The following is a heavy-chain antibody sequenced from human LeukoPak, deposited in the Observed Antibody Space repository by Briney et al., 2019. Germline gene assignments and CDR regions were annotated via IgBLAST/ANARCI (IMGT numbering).Heavy chain of an antibody. CDR1: GGTFSSYA. D-gene: IGHD3-9*01. J-gene: IGHJ4*02. Sequence: SVKVSCKASGGTFSSYAISWVRQAPGQGLEWMGGIIPIFGTANYAQKFQGRVTITTDESTSTAYMGLSSLRSEDTAVYYCARGAGDYDILTGFDYWGQGTLVTVSS. CDR3: ARGAGDYDILTGFDY. V-gene: IGHV1-69*05. CDR2: IIPIFGTA.